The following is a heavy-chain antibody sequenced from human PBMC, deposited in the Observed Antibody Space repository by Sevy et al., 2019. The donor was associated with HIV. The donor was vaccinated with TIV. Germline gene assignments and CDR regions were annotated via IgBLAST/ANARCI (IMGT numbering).Heavy chain of an antibody. CDR2: LSFGCGEI. CDR1: GFTFSKYS. Sequence: GSLRLSFAASGFTFSKYSMSWVRQPPGKGLEWVSTLSFGCGEINYADSVKGRFTISRDKSKISVYLQMNNMRPEDTAVYYCAREGCTNPYDYWGQGTLVTVSS. J-gene: IGHJ4*02. D-gene: IGHD2-8*01. CDR3: AREGCTNPYDY. V-gene: IGHV3-23*01.